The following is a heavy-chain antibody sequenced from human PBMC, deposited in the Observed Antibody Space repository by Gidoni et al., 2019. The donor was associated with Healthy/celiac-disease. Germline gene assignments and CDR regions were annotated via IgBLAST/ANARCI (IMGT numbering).Heavy chain of an antibody. D-gene: IGHD6-13*01. CDR1: GFTFSSYA. CDR2: ISGSGGST. J-gene: IGHJ4*02. CDR3: AKKWYSSSFDY. Sequence: EVQLLESGGGLVQPGGSLRLYCAASGFTFSSYAMSWVRQAPGKGLGWLSDISGSGGSTYYADSVKGRFTISRDNSKNTLYLQMNSLRAEDTAVYYCAKKWYSSSFDYWGQGTLVTVSS. V-gene: IGHV3-23*01.